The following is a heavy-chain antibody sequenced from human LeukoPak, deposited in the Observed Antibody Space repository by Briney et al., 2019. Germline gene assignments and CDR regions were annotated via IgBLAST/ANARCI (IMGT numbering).Heavy chain of an antibody. V-gene: IGHV4-34*01. Sequence: SETLSFTCAVYGGSFSGYYWSWIRQPPGKGLEWIGEINHSGSTNYNPSLKSRVTISVDTSKNQFSLKLSSVTAADTAVYYCARVPYSSSWQPIDYWGQGTLVTVSS. D-gene: IGHD6-13*01. J-gene: IGHJ4*02. CDR3: ARVPYSSSWQPIDY. CDR1: GGSFSGYY. CDR2: INHSGST.